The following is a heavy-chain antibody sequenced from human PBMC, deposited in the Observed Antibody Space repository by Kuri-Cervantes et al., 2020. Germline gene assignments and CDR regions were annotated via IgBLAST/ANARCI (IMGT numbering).Heavy chain of an antibody. CDR3: ARWEAAAETVGWFDP. Sequence: GSLRLSCAASGFTFSSYSMNWVRQAPGKGLEWIGEINHSGSTNYNPSLKSRVTISVDKSKNQFSLKLSSVTAADTAVYYCARWEAAAETVGWFDPWGQGTLVTDSS. V-gene: IGHV4-34*01. CDR1: GFTFSSYS. D-gene: IGHD6-13*01. CDR2: INHSGST. J-gene: IGHJ5*02.